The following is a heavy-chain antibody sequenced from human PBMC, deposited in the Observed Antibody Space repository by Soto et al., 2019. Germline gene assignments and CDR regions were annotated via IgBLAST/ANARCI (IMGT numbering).Heavy chain of an antibody. Sequence: HPGASLRLSCAASGFTFSSYAMHWVRQAPGKGLEWVAVISYDGSNKYYADSVKGRFTISRDNSKNTLYLQMNSLRAEDTAVYYCARDSQIPDSSGYYDRGWFDP. CDR1: GFTFSSYA. D-gene: IGHD3-22*01. CDR3: ARDSQIPDSSGYYDRGWFDP. V-gene: IGHV3-30-3*01. J-gene: IGHJ5*02. CDR2: ISYDGSNK.